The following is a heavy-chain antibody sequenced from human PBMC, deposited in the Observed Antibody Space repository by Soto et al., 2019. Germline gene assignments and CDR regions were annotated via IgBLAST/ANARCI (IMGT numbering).Heavy chain of an antibody. Sequence: QVQLVESGGGVVQPGRSLRLSYAASGFTFSSYGMHWVRQAPGKGLEWVAVISYDGSNKYYADSVKGRFTISRDNSKNTLYLQMNSLRAEDTAVYYCANGNTGWEWLLLIHWGQGTLVTVSS. CDR2: ISYDGSNK. CDR1: GFTFSSYG. CDR3: ANGNTGWEWLLLIH. V-gene: IGHV3-30*18. D-gene: IGHD3-22*01. J-gene: IGHJ4*02.